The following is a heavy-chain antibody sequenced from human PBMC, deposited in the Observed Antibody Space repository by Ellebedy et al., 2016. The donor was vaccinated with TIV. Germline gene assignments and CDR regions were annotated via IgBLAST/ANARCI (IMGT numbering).Heavy chain of an antibody. D-gene: IGHD3-3*01. CDR1: GDSITTYY. CDR2: MYYTGSS. Sequence: SETLSLTXTVSGDSITTYYWSWIRQPPGKGLEWIGYMYYTGSSNYNPSLKSRVSISVDTSMNQFSLKLTSVAAADTAVYYCARHRGYDFWSGYAFDPWGQGTLVTVSS. CDR3: ARHRGYDFWSGYAFDP. J-gene: IGHJ5*02. V-gene: IGHV4-59*01.